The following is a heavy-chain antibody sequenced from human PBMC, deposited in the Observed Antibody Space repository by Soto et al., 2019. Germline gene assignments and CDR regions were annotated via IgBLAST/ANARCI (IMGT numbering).Heavy chain of an antibody. CDR1: GDTISRGGYY. Sequence: TLSLTCAVSGDTISRGGYYWRWLRQHPGKGLEWIGYIFYSGSTSYNPSLMTRVTISLDTSKSQFSLRLTSVTAADTAVYYCAREYYDILTGYSYFDYWGQGTLVTVSS. CDR2: IFYSGST. V-gene: IGHV4-31*11. J-gene: IGHJ4*02. D-gene: IGHD3-9*01. CDR3: AREYYDILTGYSYFDY.